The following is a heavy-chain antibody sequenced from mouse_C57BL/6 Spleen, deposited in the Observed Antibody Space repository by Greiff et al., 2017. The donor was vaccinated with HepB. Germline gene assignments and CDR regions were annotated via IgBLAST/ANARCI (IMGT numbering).Heavy chain of an antibody. J-gene: IGHJ4*01. CDR3: AREGDGYYSYAMDY. D-gene: IGHD2-3*01. CDR2: IWTGGGT. CDR1: GFSLTSYA. Sequence: VQRVESGPGLVAPSQSLSITCTVSGFSLTSYAISWVRQPPGKGLEWLGVIWTGGGTNYNSALKSRLSISKDNSKSQVFLKMNSLQTDDTARYYCAREGDGYYSYAMDYWGQGTSVTVSS. V-gene: IGHV2-9-1*01.